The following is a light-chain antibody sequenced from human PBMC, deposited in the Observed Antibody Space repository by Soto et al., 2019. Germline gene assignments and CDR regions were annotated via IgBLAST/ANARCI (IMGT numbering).Light chain of an antibody. CDR1: QDISNH. CDR3: QQYGDLPLT. J-gene: IGKJ4*01. CDR2: DAS. V-gene: IGKV1-33*01. Sequence: DIQMTQSPSSLSASVGDRVTITCQASQDISNHLNWYQQKPGKAPKLLIFDASSVEAGVPSRFSGSGSGTHFTFTIRSLQAEDIGTYFCQQYGDLPLTFGGGTKV.